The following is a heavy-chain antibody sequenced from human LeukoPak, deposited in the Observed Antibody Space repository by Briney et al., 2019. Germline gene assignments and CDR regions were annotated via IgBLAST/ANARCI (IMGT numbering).Heavy chain of an antibody. V-gene: IGHV3-66*01. CDR1: GFTFRRHG. CDR3: ARVFTYYDFWSGHYGMDV. J-gene: IGHJ6*02. D-gene: IGHD3-3*01. CDR2: IYSGGST. Sequence: GGSLRLSCAASGFTFRRHGMHWVRQSPGRGLEWVSVIYSGGSTYYADSVKGRFTISRDNSKNTLYLQMNSLRAEDTAVYYCARVFTYYDFWSGHYGMDVWGQGTTVTVSS.